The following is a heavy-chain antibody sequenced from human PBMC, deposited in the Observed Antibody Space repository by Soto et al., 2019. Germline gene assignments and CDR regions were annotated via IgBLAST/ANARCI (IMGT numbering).Heavy chain of an antibody. J-gene: IGHJ4*02. CDR2: IIPIFGTG. D-gene: IGHD3-3*01. CDR1: GGTFSSYA. Sequence: ASVKVSCKASGGTFSSYAISWVRQAPGQGLEWMGGIIPIFGTGNYAQKFQGRVTITADESTSTAYMELSSLRSEDTAVYYCASDRCADFCYYDYWGQGTLVTVSS. V-gene: IGHV1-69*13. CDR3: ASDRCADFCYYDY.